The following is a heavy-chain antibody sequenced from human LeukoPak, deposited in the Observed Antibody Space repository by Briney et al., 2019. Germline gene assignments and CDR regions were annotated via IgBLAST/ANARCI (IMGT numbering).Heavy chain of an antibody. Sequence: ASVKVSCKASGYTFTSYGISWVRQAPGQGLEWMGWMNPNSGNTGYAQKFQGRVTMTRNTSISTAYMELSSLRSEDTAVYYCARADAGTLDYWGQGTLVTVSS. J-gene: IGHJ4*02. CDR3: ARADAGTLDY. V-gene: IGHV1-8*02. CDR1: GYTFTSYG. CDR2: MNPNSGNT. D-gene: IGHD6-13*01.